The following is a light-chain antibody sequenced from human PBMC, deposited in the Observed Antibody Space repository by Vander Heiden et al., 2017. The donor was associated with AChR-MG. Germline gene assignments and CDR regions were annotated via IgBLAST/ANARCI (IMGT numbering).Light chain of an antibody. J-gene: IGLJ1*01. V-gene: IGLV5-45*02. CDR1: SEINVGTYM. CDR2: YKADSDQ. CDR3: MIWHSSAYV. Sequence: QAVLTQPSSLSASPGTSASLTCPLRSEINVGTYMIDWYQPKPGSHTQDLLGYKADSDQQLVSGAPTRFAGSTAASANAGILLLSGPPSEDEAASSCMIWHSSAYVFGTRTNVTVL.